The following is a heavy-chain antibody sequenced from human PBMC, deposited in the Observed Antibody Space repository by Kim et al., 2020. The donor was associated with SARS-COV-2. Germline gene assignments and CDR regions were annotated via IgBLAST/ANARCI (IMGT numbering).Heavy chain of an antibody. CDR3: VRGSHWGGDY. CDR2: IISSGSMI. Sequence: GGSPRLSCAASGFTFSDYSMSWVRQGPGKGLEWVSYIISSGSMIYSADSVRGRFTISRDNARNLLFLQMNSLRAEDTAVYYCVRGSHWGGDYWGQGTLVSVSS. J-gene: IGHJ4*02. CDR1: GFTFSDYS. D-gene: IGHD3-16*01. V-gene: IGHV3-11*01.